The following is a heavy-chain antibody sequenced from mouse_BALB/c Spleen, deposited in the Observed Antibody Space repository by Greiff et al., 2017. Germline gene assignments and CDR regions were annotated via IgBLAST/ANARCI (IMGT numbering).Heavy chain of an antibody. Sequence: EVMLVESGGGLVQPGGSMKLSCVASGFTFSNYWMNWVRQSPEKGLEWVAEIRLKSNNYATHYAESVKGRFTISRDDSKSSVYLQMNNLRAEDTGIYYCTRERSDYYAMDYWGQGTSVTVSS. CDR3: TRERSDYYAMDY. V-gene: IGHV6-6*02. CDR2: IRLKSNNYAT. J-gene: IGHJ4*01. CDR1: GFTFSNYW.